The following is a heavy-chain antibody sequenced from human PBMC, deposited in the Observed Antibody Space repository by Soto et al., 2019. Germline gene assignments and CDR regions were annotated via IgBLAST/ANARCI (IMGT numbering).Heavy chain of an antibody. V-gene: IGHV4-39*01. CDR2: IYYSGST. Sequence: PSETLSLTCTVSGGSISSSSYYWGWIRQPPGKGLEWIGSIYYSGSTYYNPSLKSRVTISVDTSKNQFSLKLSSVTAADTAVYYCARKGLGGYGVNWFDPWGQGTLVTVYS. D-gene: IGHD2-15*01. CDR1: GGSISSSSYY. CDR3: ARKGLGGYGVNWFDP. J-gene: IGHJ5*02.